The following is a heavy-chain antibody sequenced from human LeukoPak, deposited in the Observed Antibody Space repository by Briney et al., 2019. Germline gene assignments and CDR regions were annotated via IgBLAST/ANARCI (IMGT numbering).Heavy chain of an antibody. J-gene: IGHJ4*02. D-gene: IGHD2-15*01. V-gene: IGHV3-30*04. CDR1: GFTFSSYA. Sequence: GGSLRLSCAASGFTFSSYAMHWVRQAPGKGLEWVVVISYDGSNKYYADSVKGRFTISRDNSKNTLYLQMNSLRAEDTAVYYCARDGYCSGGSCYYSYFDYWGQGTLVTVSS. CDR2: ISYDGSNK. CDR3: ARDGYCSGGSCYYSYFDY.